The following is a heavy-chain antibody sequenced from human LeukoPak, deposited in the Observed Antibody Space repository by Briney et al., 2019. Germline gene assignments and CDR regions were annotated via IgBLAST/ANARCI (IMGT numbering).Heavy chain of an antibody. CDR2: IYYSGST. CDR1: GGSISSGGYY. D-gene: IGHD4-17*01. V-gene: IGHV4-30-4*01. Sequence: SETLSLTCTVSGGSISSGGYYWSWIRQPPGKGLEWIGYIYYSGSTYYNPSLKSRVTISVDTSKNQFSLKLSSVTAADTAVYYCARVFRDYGDYEEYFQHWGQGTLVTVSS. CDR3: ARVFRDYGDYEEYFQH. J-gene: IGHJ1*01.